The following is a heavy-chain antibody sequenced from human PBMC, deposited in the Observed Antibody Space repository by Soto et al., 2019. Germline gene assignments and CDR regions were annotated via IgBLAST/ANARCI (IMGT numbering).Heavy chain of an antibody. CDR2: ISGSGGST. Sequence: SSSSYYWGWIRQAPGKGLEWVSAISGSGGSTYYADSVKGRFTISRDNSKNTLYLQMNSLRAEDTALYYCAKGRSYYYYYGVDVWGQGTTVTVSS. CDR1: SSSSYY. J-gene: IGHJ6*02. V-gene: IGHV3-23*01. CDR3: AKGRSYYYYYGVDV.